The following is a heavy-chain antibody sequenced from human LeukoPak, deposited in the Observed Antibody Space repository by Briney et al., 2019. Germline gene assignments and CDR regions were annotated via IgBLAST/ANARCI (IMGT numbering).Heavy chain of an antibody. Sequence: GGSLRLSCAASGFIFNDSWMSWVRQAPGKGLEWVANIRHDGSEKYYLDSVGGRFTISRDNAKNAVYLQMNNLRGEDTAVYYCATGANLFQYWGQGTLVTVSS. D-gene: IGHD4/OR15-4a*01. CDR3: ATGANLFQY. V-gene: IGHV3-7*01. CDR2: IRHDGSEK. J-gene: IGHJ4*02. CDR1: GFIFNDSW.